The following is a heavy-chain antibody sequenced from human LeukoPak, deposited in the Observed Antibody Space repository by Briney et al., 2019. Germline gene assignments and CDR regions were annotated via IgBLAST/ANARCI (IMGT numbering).Heavy chain of an antibody. CDR1: GFTFSSYW. CDR2: INTYGTST. CDR3: ARDGRDERNYDTSGPFPFDY. V-gene: IGHV3-74*01. Sequence: PGGSLRLSCAASGFTFSSYWMHWVRQTPGKGLVWVSRINTYGTSTAYADSVKGRFTISRDSAKNTLYLQMNSLRAEDTAVYYCARDGRDERNYDTSGPFPFDYWGQGTLVTVSS. D-gene: IGHD3-22*01. J-gene: IGHJ4*02.